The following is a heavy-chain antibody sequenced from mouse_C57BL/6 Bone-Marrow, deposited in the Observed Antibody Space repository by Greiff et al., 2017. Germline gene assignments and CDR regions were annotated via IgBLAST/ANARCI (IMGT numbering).Heavy chain of an antibody. J-gene: IGHJ4*01. D-gene: IGHD1-1*01. CDR3: SRSYYFYYSMDY. CDR1: GYTFTSYW. Sequence: QVQLQQPGAELVKPGASVKLSCKASGYTFTSYWMHWVKQRPGQGLEWIGMIHPSSGGTNYNEKFKSKATLTVDKSSSTAYMQLSSLTSEDSAVYYCSRSYYFYYSMDYWGQGTSVTVSS. CDR2: IHPSSGGT. V-gene: IGHV1-64*01.